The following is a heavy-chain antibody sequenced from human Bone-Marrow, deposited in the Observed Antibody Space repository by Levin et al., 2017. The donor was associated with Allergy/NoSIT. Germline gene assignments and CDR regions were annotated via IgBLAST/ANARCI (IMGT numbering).Heavy chain of an antibody. J-gene: IGHJ6*02. CDR2: IFWDDDK. CDR3: AHRRPPDNDFQSGFLDV. Sequence: ASGPTLVKPTQTLTLTCTFSGFSLSTSGEGVAWSRQPPGKAPEWLAIIFWDDDKRYSPSLKTRLSITKDTSKNQATLTMTDMDPVDTGTYYCAHRRPPDNDFQSGFLDVWGHGTTVIVSS. CDR1: GFSLSTSGEG. D-gene: IGHD3-3*01. V-gene: IGHV2-5*02.